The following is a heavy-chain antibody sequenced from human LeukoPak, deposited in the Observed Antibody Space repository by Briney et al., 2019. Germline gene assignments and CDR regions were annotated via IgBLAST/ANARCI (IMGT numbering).Heavy chain of an antibody. V-gene: IGHV3-48*03. Sequence: PGGSLRLSCAASGFTFSSYEMNWVRQAPGKGLEWVSYISSSGSTIYYADSVKGRFTISRDNAKNSLYLQMNSLRAEDTAVYYCARDTNPPYYYDSSGYYDYWGQGTLVTVSS. J-gene: IGHJ4*02. CDR1: GFTFSSYE. CDR2: ISSSGSTI. D-gene: IGHD3-22*01. CDR3: ARDTNPPYYYDSSGYYDY.